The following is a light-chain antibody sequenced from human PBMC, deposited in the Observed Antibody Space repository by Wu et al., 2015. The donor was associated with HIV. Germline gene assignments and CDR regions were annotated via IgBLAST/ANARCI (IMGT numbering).Light chain of an antibody. J-gene: IGKJ2*01. CDR1: QIIIRN. Sequence: EVVMTQSPATLSVSPGERATLSCRASQIIIRNLAWYQQKPGQAPRLLIYSASVRAAGIPARFSGSGSGTEFTLTISSMQSEDFAVYYCQQYNNWPPYTFGQGTKVEIK. CDR2: SAS. V-gene: IGKV3-15*01. CDR3: QQYNNWPPYT.